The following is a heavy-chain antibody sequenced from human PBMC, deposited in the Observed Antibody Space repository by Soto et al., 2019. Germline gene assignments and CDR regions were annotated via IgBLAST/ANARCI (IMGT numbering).Heavy chain of an antibody. CDR2: ISYDGSNK. V-gene: IGHV3-30-3*01. Sequence: QVQLVESGGGVVQPGRSLRLSCAASGFTFSSYAMHWVRQAPGKGLEWVAVISYDGSNKYYADSVKGRFTISRDNSKNTLYLQMNSLRAEDTAVYYCAREVTIVVVVAAFTQMYFDYWGQGTLVTVSS. J-gene: IGHJ4*02. D-gene: IGHD2-15*01. CDR3: AREVTIVVVVAAFTQMYFDY. CDR1: GFTFSSYA.